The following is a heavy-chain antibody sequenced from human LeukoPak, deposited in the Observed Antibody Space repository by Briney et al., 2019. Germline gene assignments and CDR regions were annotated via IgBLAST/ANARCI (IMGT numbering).Heavy chain of an antibody. CDR2: IIPIFGTA. CDR1: GGTFSSYA. CDR3: ARGGDYYDSRPYYYMDV. D-gene: IGHD3-22*01. Sequence: SVKASCKASGGTFSSYAISWVRQAPGQGLEWMGGIIPIFGTANYAQKFQGRVTITTDESTSTAYMELSSLRSEDTAVYYCARGGDYYDSRPYYYMDVWGKGTTVTVSS. V-gene: IGHV1-69*05. J-gene: IGHJ6*03.